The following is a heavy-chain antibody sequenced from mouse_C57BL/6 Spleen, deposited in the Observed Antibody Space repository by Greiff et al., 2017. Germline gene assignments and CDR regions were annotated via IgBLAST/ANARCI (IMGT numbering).Heavy chain of an antibody. CDR1: GFTFSSYA. D-gene: IGHD2-12*01. Sequence: EVKVVESGEGLVKPGGSLKLSCAASGFTFSSYAMSWVRQTPEKRLEWVAYISSGGDYIYYADTVKGRFTISRDNARNTLYLQMSSLKSEDTAMYYCTRDRDYKHAMDYWGQGTSVTVSS. CDR3: TRDRDYKHAMDY. J-gene: IGHJ4*01. V-gene: IGHV5-9-1*02. CDR2: ISSGGDYI.